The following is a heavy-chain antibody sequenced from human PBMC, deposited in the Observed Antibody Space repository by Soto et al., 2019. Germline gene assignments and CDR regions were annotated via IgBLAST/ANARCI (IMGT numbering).Heavy chain of an antibody. CDR3: ARFIAVAGTIDY. V-gene: IGHV1-18*01. Sequence: SWVRPAPGQGLEWMGWISAYNGNTNYAQKLQGRVTMTTDTSTSTAYMELRSLRSDDTAVYYCARFIAVAGTIDYWGQGPLVTVSS. D-gene: IGHD6-19*01. J-gene: IGHJ4*02. CDR2: ISAYNGNT.